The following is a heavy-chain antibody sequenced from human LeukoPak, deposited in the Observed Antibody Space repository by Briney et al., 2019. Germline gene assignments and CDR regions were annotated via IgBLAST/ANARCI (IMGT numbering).Heavy chain of an antibody. CDR2: ITPFNGNT. CDR3: ASGLSPFIVTKTAFAFDI. Sequence: GASVKVSCKASGYTFTYRYLHWVRQAPGQALEWMGWITPFNGNTNYAQKFQDRVTITRDRSMSTAYMELSSLRSEDTAMYYCASGLSPFIVTKTAFAFDIWGQGTMVTVSS. CDR1: GYTFTYRY. J-gene: IGHJ3*02. V-gene: IGHV1-45*02. D-gene: IGHD2-21*01.